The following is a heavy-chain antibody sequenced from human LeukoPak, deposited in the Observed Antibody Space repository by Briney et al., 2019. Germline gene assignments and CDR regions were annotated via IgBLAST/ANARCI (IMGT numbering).Heavy chain of an antibody. Sequence: SETLSLTCAVSGYSISSGYYWGWIRQPPGKGLEWIGSIYHSGSTYYNPSLKSRVTISVDTSKNQFSLKLSSVTAADTAVYYCARRLQPFDYWGQGTLVTVSS. V-gene: IGHV4-38-2*01. J-gene: IGHJ4*02. CDR2: IYHSGST. CDR1: GYSISSGYY. D-gene: IGHD4-11*01. CDR3: ARRLQPFDY.